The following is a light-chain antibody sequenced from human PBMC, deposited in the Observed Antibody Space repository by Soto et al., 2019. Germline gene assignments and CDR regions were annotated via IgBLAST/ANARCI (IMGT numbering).Light chain of an antibody. CDR2: EVN. Sequence: QSALTQPPSVSGSPGQSVPVSCTGTGSDVGSYNRVSWYQQPPGTAPKLIIYEVNNRPSGVPDRFSGSKSGNTASLTISGLQAEDEADYYCSSFTTSTTYVFGTGTKVTVL. V-gene: IGLV2-18*02. J-gene: IGLJ1*01. CDR1: GSDVGSYNR. CDR3: SSFTTSTTYV.